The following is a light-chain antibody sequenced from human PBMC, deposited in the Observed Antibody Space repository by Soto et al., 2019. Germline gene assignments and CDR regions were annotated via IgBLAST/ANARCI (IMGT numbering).Light chain of an antibody. Sequence: QSALTQPRSVSGSPGQSVTISCTGTSSDVGGYNCVSWYQQHPGKAPQLIIYDVTQRPSGVPDRFSGSKSGYTASLSISGLQAEDEADYYCCSHSASYTFVFGTGTKLTVL. V-gene: IGLV2-11*01. J-gene: IGLJ1*01. CDR3: CSHSASYTFV. CDR1: SSDVGGYNC. CDR2: DVT.